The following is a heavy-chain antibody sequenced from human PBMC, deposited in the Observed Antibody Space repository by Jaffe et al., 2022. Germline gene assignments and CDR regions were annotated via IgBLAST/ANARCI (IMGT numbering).Heavy chain of an antibody. CDR1: GFTFSSYG. V-gene: IGHV3-30*02. CDR3: AKDQGSNWNYGCVDP. D-gene: IGHD1-7*01. CDR2: IRYDGSNK. Sequence: QVQLVESGGGVVQPGGSLRLSCAASGFTFSSYGMHWVRQAPGKGLEWVAFIRYDGSNKYYADSVKGRFTISRDNSKNTLYLQMNSLRAEDTAVYYCAKDQGSNWNYGCVDPWGQGTLVTVSS. J-gene: IGHJ5*02.